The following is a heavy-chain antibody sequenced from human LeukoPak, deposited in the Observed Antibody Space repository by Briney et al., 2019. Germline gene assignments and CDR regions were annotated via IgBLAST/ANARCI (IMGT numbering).Heavy chain of an antibody. CDR1: GFTFSNYE. CDR3: ARRNWNLGGVLDV. V-gene: IGHV3-48*03. J-gene: IGHJ6*02. D-gene: IGHD1-1*01. CDR2: ISYSGSAT. Sequence: GGSLRLSCAVSGFTFSNYEMMWVRQAPGKGLEWISYISYSGSATTYADSVKGRFTISRDNAKNSLYLEMNSLRADDTAVYYCARRNWNLGGVLDVWGQGTTVTVSS.